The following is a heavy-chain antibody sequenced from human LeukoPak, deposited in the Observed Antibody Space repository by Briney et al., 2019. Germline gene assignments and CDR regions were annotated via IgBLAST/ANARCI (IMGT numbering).Heavy chain of an antibody. CDR3: ARDRGSSGYYNGWDY. CDR2: IYSGGST. V-gene: IGHV3-53*01. CDR1: GFTVSSNY. D-gene: IGHD3-22*01. J-gene: IGHJ4*02. Sequence: GGSLRLSCAASGFTVSSNYMSWVRQAPGKGLEWVSVIYSGGSTYYADSVKGRFTISRDNSKNTLYLQMNSLRAEDTAVYYCARDRGSSGYYNGWDYWGQGTLVTVSS.